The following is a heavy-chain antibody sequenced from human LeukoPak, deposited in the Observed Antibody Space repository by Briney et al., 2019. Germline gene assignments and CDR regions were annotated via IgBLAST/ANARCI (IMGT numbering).Heavy chain of an antibody. CDR2: IRGSGTST. CDR1: GFTFSSYA. D-gene: IGHD1-26*01. Sequence: GGSLRLSCAASGFTFSSYAMSWVRQAPGKGLEWVSAIRGSGTSTYYAESVRGRFTISRDSSKNTLYLQMNSLRAEDTAVYYCAKDNFGIVGATDVLDYWGQGTLVTVSS. J-gene: IGHJ4*02. CDR3: AKDNFGIVGATDVLDY. V-gene: IGHV3-23*01.